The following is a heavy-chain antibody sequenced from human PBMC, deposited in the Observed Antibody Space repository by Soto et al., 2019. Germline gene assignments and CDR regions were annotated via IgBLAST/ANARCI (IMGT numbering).Heavy chain of an antibody. J-gene: IGHJ5*02. Sequence: QVQLVQSGAEVKKPGASVKVSCKASGYTFTDYFILWVRQAPGQGFEWMGWINPKSRGTNYAQKFQGRVTMTRDTSNSTAYMELRGLRSDDTAVYYCARVTLKAGNWFDPWGQGTLVTVSS. CDR2: INPKSRGT. CDR3: ARVTLKAGNWFDP. CDR1: GYTFTDYF. V-gene: IGHV1-2*02.